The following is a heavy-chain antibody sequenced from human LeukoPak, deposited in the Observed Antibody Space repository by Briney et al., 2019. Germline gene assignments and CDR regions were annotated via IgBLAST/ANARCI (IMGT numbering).Heavy chain of an antibody. CDR3: ARAGYNRNDVGDY. V-gene: IGHV3-74*01. CDR1: GFTFSNYW. J-gene: IGHJ4*02. D-gene: IGHD1-1*01. CDR2: INSDGSYT. Sequence: GGSLRLSCAASGFTFSNYWMHWVRQAPGKGLVWVSRINSDGSYTSYADSVKGRFTISRDNSKNTMYLQMNSLRAEDTAVYYCARAGYNRNDVGDYWGQGTLVTVSS.